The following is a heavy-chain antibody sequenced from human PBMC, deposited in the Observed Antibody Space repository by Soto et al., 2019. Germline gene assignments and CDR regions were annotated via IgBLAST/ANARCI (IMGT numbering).Heavy chain of an antibody. D-gene: IGHD3-9*01. CDR2: IYYSGST. J-gene: IGHJ4*02. CDR3: ARAVVLTGYYYFDY. V-gene: IGHV4-39*01. CDR1: GGSISSSSYY. Sequence: SETLSLTCTVSGGSISSSSYYWGWIRQPPGKGLEWIGSIYYSGSTYYNPSPKSRVTISVDTSKNQFSLKLSSVTAADTAVYYCARAVVLTGYYYFDYWGPGILVTVSS.